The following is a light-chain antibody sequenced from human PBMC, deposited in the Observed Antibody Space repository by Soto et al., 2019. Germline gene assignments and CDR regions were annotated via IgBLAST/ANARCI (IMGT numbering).Light chain of an antibody. CDR1: QSVSSN. J-gene: IGKJ1*01. Sequence: EIVMTQSPATLSVSPGERATLSCRASQSVSSNLAWYQQKPDQAPRLLIYGASTRATGIPARFSGSGSGTEFTLTISSLQSEDFAVYYCLQYNNWPRTFGQGTKVEIK. CDR2: GAS. V-gene: IGKV3-15*01. CDR3: LQYNNWPRT.